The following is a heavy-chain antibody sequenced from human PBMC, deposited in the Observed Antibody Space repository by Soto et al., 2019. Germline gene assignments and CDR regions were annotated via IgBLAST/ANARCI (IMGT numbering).Heavy chain of an antibody. V-gene: IGHV4-34*01. CDR2: INHSGST. J-gene: IGHJ4*02. CDR1: GGSFSGYY. CDR3: ARTYSSSWYYLYFDY. Sequence: SETLSLTCAVYGGSFSGYYWSWIRQPPGKGLEWIGEINHSGSTNYNPSLKSRVTISVDTSKNQFSLKLSSVTAADTAVYYCARTYSSSWYYLYFDYWGQGTLVTV. D-gene: IGHD6-13*01.